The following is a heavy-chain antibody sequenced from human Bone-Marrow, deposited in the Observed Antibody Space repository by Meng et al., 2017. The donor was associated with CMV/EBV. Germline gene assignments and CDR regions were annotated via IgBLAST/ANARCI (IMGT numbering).Heavy chain of an antibody. CDR3: ARSWELNWFDP. J-gene: IGHJ5*02. D-gene: IGHD1-26*01. CDR2: ISAYNGYT. V-gene: IGHV1-18*01. Sequence: QLELVTSGPEVKKPGASVKFSCKASAYTSFTYGINWVRQAPGQGLEWMGWISAYNGYTRNAQKFQGRVTMTRDTSISTAYMELSRLRSDDTAVYYCARSWELNWFDPWGQGTLVTVSS. CDR1: AYTSFTYG.